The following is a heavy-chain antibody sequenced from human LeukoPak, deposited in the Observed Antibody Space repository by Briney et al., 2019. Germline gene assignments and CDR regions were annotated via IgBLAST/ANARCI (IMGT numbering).Heavy chain of an antibody. CDR1: GGSISAYY. D-gene: IGHD2-21*02. J-gene: IGHJ6*03. Sequence: PSETLSLTCTVSGGSISAYYWTWIRQPPVKGLEWIGDIYNSGSTSYNPSLKSRVTISVDTSKNQFSLQLNSVTPEDTAVYYCARDQPEGDSYYYMDVWGKGTTVTVSS. V-gene: IGHV4-59*12. CDR2: IYNSGST. CDR3: ARDQPEGDSYYYMDV.